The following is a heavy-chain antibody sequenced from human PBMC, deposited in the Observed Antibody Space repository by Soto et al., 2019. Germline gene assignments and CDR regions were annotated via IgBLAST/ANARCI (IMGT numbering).Heavy chain of an antibody. CDR1: GFTFSSYS. CDR3: VRDYSFGFDY. J-gene: IGHJ4*02. V-gene: IGHV3-48*02. CDR2: IWSASNI. D-gene: IGHD6-13*01. Sequence: EVQLVESGGGLAQPGGSLRLSCAASGFTFSSYSVNWVRQAPGKGLEWVSNIWSASNINYADSVKGRFTVSRDNDKTSLSLQMNGLRDEDTAVYYCVRDYSFGFDYWGQGILVTVSS.